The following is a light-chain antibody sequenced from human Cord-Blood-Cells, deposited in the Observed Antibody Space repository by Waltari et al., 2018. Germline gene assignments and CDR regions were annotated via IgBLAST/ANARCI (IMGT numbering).Light chain of an antibody. Sequence: EIVLTQSPGTLSLSPGESATLSCRARQSVSISYLAWYQQKPGRAPRLLIYGASSRATGIPDRFSGSGSGTDFTLTISRLEPEDFAVYYCQQYGSSPPGTFGQGTKLEIK. CDR2: GAS. CDR1: QSVSISY. V-gene: IGKV3-20*01. CDR3: QQYGSSPPGT. J-gene: IGKJ2*01.